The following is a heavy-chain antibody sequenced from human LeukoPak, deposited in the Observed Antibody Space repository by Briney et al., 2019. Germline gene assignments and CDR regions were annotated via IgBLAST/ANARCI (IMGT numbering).Heavy chain of an antibody. CDR3: ARGVVYDLRD. D-gene: IGHD2-8*02. V-gene: IGHV1-46*01. Sequence: GASVKVSCKASGYSFTGYYIHWVRQAPGQGLDWMGLIIPSGGSTIYPQKFQGRVTMTRDTSTNTVYMELSSLISEDTAVYYCARGVVYDLRDWGQGTLVTVSS. CDR2: IIPSGGST. CDR1: GYSFTGYY. J-gene: IGHJ4*02.